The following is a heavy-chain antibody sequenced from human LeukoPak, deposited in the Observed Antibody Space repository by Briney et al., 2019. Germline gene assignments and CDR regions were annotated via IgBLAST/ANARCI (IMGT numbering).Heavy chain of an antibody. Sequence: SETLSLTCTVSGGSISSYYWSWIRQPPGKGLEWIGYIYYSGSTNYNPSLKSRVTISVDTSKNQFSLKLSSVTAADTAVYYCAREARQWLVKGALDIWGQGTMVTVSS. V-gene: IGHV4-59*12. CDR2: IYYSGST. J-gene: IGHJ3*02. CDR3: AREARQWLVKGALDI. CDR1: GGSISSYY. D-gene: IGHD6-19*01.